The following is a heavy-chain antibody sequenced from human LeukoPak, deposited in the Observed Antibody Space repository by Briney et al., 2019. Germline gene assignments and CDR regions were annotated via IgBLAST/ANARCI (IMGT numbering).Heavy chain of an antibody. CDR1: GFTVSRNY. CDR2: ISGSGITI. D-gene: IGHD5-18*01. CDR3: ASTHGGRGYTYGYGDFDY. V-gene: IGHV3-48*03. J-gene: IGHJ4*02. Sequence: QPGGSLRLSCVASGFTVSRNYMSWVRQAPGKGLEWVSYISGSGITIYYADSVKGRFTISRDNAENSLFLQVNSLRAEDTAVYYCASTHGGRGYTYGYGDFDYWGQGTLVTVSS.